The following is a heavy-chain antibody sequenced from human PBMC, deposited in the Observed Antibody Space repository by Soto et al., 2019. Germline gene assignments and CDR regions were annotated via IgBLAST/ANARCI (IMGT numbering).Heavy chain of an antibody. Sequence: SETLSLTCSVSGYSISSSDYYWAWIRQPPGKGLEWIGSMCYSGLTYYNPSLKSRVTLSDDTSKNQFSVRLTSVTAADTAVYYCATLSVSLSDHYGIHVWGQGTTVTVSS. J-gene: IGHJ6*02. CDR1: GYSISSSDYY. D-gene: IGHD3-3*01. CDR2: MCYSGLT. CDR3: ATLSVSLSDHYGIHV. V-gene: IGHV4-39*01.